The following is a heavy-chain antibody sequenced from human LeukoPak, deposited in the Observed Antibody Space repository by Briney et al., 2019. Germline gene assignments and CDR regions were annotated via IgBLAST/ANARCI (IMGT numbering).Heavy chain of an antibody. Sequence: SETLSLTCTVSGGSISSSNYYWGWIRQPPGKGLEWITSIHYSETTYYNPSLKSRVTISVDTSKNHFSLKLSSVTAADTAVYYCAKDRHYSSNILGIWGQGTLVTVSS. D-gene: IGHD6-13*01. CDR3: AKDRHYSSNILGI. CDR2: IHYSETT. J-gene: IGHJ4*02. V-gene: IGHV4-39*02. CDR1: GGSISSSNYY.